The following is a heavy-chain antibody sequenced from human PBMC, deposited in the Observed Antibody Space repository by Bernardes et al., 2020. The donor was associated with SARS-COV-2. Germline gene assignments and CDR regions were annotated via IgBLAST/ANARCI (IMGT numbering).Heavy chain of an antibody. J-gene: IGHJ3*01. CDR2: IYPDDSET. Sequence: GGSLKISCHGSGYSFTSHWIAWVRQMPGKGLEWMGMIYPDDSETRFSPSFQGRVTISADKSINTAYLQWTSLKASDTAMYYCATHSDSSERGAFDLWGQGTLVTVSS. D-gene: IGHD6-6*01. CDR3: ATHSDSSERGAFDL. V-gene: IGHV5-51*01. CDR1: GYSFTSHW.